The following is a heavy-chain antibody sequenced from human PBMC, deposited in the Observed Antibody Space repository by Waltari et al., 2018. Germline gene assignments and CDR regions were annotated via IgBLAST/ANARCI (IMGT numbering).Heavy chain of an antibody. J-gene: IGHJ4*02. CDR3: ARLPYDKYYFDY. CDR2: IYPGDSDT. D-gene: IGHD3-9*01. CDR1: GGSISSGSYYW. V-gene: IGHV4-61*09. Sequence: QVQLQESGPGLVKPSQTLSLTCTVSGGSISSGSYYWSWIRQPAGKGLEWMGIIYPGDSDTRYSPSFQGQVTISADKSISTAYLQWSSLKASDTAMYYCARLPYDKYYFDYWGQGTLVTVSS.